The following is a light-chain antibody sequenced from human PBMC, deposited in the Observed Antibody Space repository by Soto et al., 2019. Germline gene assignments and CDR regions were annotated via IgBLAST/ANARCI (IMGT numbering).Light chain of an antibody. CDR3: QQYNNWPPGT. CDR2: GAS. CDR1: QSVSSN. V-gene: IGKV3-15*01. Sequence: EIVMTQSPATLSVSPGERATLSCRASQSVSSNLAWYQQKPGQAPRLLIYGASTRATGIPARFSGSWSGTEFTLTISSLXSEDFAVYYCQQYNNWPPGTFGQGTKVDIK. J-gene: IGKJ2*01.